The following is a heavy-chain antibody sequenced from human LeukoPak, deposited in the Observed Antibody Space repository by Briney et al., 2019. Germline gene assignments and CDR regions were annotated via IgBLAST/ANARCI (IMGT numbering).Heavy chain of an antibody. CDR1: GGSISSSGYY. V-gene: IGHV4-39*01. CDR3: ARHEYSGSYYGLSWFDP. Sequence: SETLSLTCTVAGGSISSSGYYWGWIRQPPGKGLEWIASIYYSGSTYYNPSLKSRVTISVDTSKNQLSLKLSSLTAADTAVYYCARHEYSGSYYGLSWFDPWGQGTLVTVSS. D-gene: IGHD1-26*01. CDR2: IYYSGST. J-gene: IGHJ5*02.